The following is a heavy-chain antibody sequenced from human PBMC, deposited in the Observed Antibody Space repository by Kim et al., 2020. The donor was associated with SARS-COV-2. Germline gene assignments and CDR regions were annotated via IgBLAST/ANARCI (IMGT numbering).Heavy chain of an antibody. CDR2: ISGSGGST. D-gene: IGHD3-16*01. Sequence: LSLTCAASGFTFSSYAMSWVRQAPGKGLEWVSAISGSGGSTYYADSVKGRFTISRDNSKNTLYLQMNSLRAEDTAVYYCAKDGRWAYGTYYYGMDVWGQGTTVTVSS. CDR3: AKDGRWAYGTYYYGMDV. J-gene: IGHJ6*02. V-gene: IGHV3-23*01. CDR1: GFTFSSYA.